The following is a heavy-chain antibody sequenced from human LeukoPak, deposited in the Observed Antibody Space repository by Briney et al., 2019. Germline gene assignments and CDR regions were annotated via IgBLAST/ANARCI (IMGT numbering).Heavy chain of an antibody. D-gene: IGHD2-2*02. V-gene: IGHV3-30*02. CDR3: AFLGSYCSSTSCYNP. J-gene: IGHJ5*02. Sequence: GGSLRLSCAASGFTFSSYGMHWVRQAPGNGLEWVAFIRYDGSNKYYADSVKGRFTISRDNSKNTLHLQMNSLRAEDTAVYYCAFLGSYCSSTSCYNPWGQGTLVTVSS. CDR1: GFTFSSYG. CDR2: IRYDGSNK.